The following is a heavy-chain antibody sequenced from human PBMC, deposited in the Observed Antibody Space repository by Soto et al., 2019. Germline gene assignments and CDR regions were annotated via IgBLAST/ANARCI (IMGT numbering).Heavy chain of an antibody. V-gene: IGHV3-30*18. CDR2: ISYDGSNK. CDR3: AKENGKYYYDSSGPFDY. J-gene: IGHJ4*02. CDR1: GFTFSSYG. Sequence: GGSLRLSCAASGFTFSSYGMHWVRQAPGKGLEWVAVISYDGSNKYYADSVKGRFTISRDNSKNTLYLQMNSLRAEDTAVYYXAKENGKYYYDSSGPFDYWGQGTLVTVS. D-gene: IGHD3-22*01.